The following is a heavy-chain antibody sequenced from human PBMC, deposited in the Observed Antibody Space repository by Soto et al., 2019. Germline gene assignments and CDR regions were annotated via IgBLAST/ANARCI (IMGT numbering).Heavy chain of an antibody. CDR2: IYYIGTT. V-gene: IGHV4-30-4*01. CDR1: GDSMGSGDYY. J-gene: IGHJ5*02. CDR3: SRGSTYYGFLT. Sequence: QVQLQESGPGLVKPSQTLSLTCTVSGDSMGSGDYYWTWIRQPPGKGLEWIGYIYYIGTTFYNPSLESRVNISIDTSKNHFSLRRPSVTAADTAVYYCSRGSTYYGFLTWGQGTLVTVSS. D-gene: IGHD3-10*01.